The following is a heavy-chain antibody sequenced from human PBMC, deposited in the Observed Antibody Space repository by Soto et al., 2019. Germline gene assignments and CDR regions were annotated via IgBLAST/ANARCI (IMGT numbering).Heavy chain of an antibody. J-gene: IGHJ4*02. D-gene: IGHD6-13*01. Sequence: LRLSCAASGFTFDDYAMHWVRQAPGKALEWVSLISWDGENTFYADSVKGRFTISRDNAKNSLYLQMNSLRAEDTAVYYCAREPYSSSWYPFDYWGQGTLVTVSS. CDR3: AREPYSSSWYPFDY. CDR2: ISWDGENT. V-gene: IGHV3-43D*04. CDR1: GFTFDDYA.